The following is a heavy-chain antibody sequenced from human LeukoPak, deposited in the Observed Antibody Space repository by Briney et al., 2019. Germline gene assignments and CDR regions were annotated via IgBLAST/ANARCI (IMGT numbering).Heavy chain of an antibody. J-gene: IGHJ4*02. V-gene: IGHV3-23*01. CDR1: GFIYNIYP. CDR2: FSGSGNST. D-gene: IGHD2-15*01. CDR3: AKERIWNVVVVVSAQNFDY. Sequence: GGPLSLLCAPSGFIYNIYPVLCPPHAPEKALEWVSDFSGSGNSTHYAHSEKGRLTISRDNSKNTLYLQMHNLRAEDTAVYYGAKERIWNVVVVVSAQNFDYWGQGTLVTVSS.